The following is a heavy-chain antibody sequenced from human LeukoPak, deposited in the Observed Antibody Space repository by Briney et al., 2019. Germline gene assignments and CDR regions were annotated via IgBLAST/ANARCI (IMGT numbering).Heavy chain of an antibody. CDR1: GDSISSGGYY. D-gene: IGHD4-17*01. CDR2: IYHSGST. CDR3: ARDLVTVTKGFDI. J-gene: IGHJ3*02. V-gene: IGHV4-31*03. Sequence: SETLSLTCTISGDSISSGGYYWSWIRQLPAKGLEWIGNIYHSGSTSYNPSLKSRVTISIDTSKNQFSLKLSSVTAADTAVYYCARDLVTVTKGFDIWGQGTMVSVSS.